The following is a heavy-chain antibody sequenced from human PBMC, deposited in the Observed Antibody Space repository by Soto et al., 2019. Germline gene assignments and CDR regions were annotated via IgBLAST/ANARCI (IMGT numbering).Heavy chain of an antibody. D-gene: IGHD3-22*01. CDR3: AKVVVMRAVNDALDI. CDR1: GFAFNDYA. J-gene: IGHJ3*02. Sequence: EVQLLESGGGVVQPGGSLRLSCAASGFAFNDYAMTWVRQAPGKGLEWVSAINDDGDSTYYADSVKGRFTISRDNSKNTVLLEMNSLRAEDTAAYHCAKVVVMRAVNDALDIWVQGTMVTVSS. CDR2: INDDGDST. V-gene: IGHV3-23*01.